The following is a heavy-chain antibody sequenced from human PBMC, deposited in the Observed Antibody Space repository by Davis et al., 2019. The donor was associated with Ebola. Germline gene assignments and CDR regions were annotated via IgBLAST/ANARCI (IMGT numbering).Heavy chain of an antibody. CDR2: INPNSGGT. D-gene: IGHD5-18*01. Sequence: ASVKVSCKASGYTFTSYYMHWVRQAPGQGLEWMGRINPNSGGTNYAQNFQGRVTMTRDTSINTAYMELSRLTSDDTAVYYCARGGYTYGSCLHYWGQGTLVTVSS. CDR3: ARGGYTYGSCLHY. CDR1: GYTFTSYY. V-gene: IGHV1-2*06. J-gene: IGHJ4*02.